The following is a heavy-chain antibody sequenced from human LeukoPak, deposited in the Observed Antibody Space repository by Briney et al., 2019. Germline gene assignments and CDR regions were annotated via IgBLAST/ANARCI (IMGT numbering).Heavy chain of an antibody. D-gene: IGHD2-2*01. CDR3: ARVGGCSSTSCYEGWFDP. CDR2: IIPIFGTA. Sequence: ASVKVSCKASGCTFSSYAISWVRQAPGQGLEWMGGIIPIFGTANYAQKFQGRVTITADESTSTAYMELSSLRSEDTAVYYCARVGGCSSTSCYEGWFDPWGQGTLVTVSS. V-gene: IGHV1-69*13. CDR1: GCTFSSYA. J-gene: IGHJ5*02.